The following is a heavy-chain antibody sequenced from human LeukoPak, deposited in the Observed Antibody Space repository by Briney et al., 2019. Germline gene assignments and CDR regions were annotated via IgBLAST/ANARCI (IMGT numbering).Heavy chain of an antibody. Sequence: GGSLRLSCAASEFSVGSNHMTWVRQAPGKGLEWVSLIYSGGSTYYADSVKGRFTISRDNSKNTLYLQMNSLRAEDTAVYYCAKDDIVVVPAAVGLGDYWGQGTLVTVSS. CDR1: EFSVGSNH. V-gene: IGHV3-66*02. CDR3: AKDDIVVVPAAVGLGDY. D-gene: IGHD2-2*01. CDR2: IYSGGST. J-gene: IGHJ4*02.